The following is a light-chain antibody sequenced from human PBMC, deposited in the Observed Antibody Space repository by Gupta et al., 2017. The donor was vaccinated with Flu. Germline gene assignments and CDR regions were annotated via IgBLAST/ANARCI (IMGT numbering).Light chain of an antibody. CDR1: ISDVGGYNY. CDR2: EVS. J-gene: IGLJ1*01. V-gene: IGLV2-8*01. CDR3: SSYAGSNNLV. Sequence: QSALTQPPSASGAPGQSVTISCTGTISDVGGYNYVSWYQQHPGKAPKLMIYEVSKRPSGVPDRFSGSKSGNTASLTVSGLQAEDEADYYGSSYAGSNNLVFGTGTKVTVL.